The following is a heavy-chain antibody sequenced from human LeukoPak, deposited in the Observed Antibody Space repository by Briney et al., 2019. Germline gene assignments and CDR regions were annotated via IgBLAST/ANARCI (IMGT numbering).Heavy chain of an antibody. CDR3: ASAYGSGSLQYYFDY. CDR2: IYHSGST. J-gene: IGHJ4*02. D-gene: IGHD3-10*01. Sequence: IYHSGSTNYNPSLKSRVTISVDKSKNQFSLKLSSVTAADTAVYYCASAYGSGSLQYYFDYWGQGTLVTVSS. V-gene: IGHV4-4*02.